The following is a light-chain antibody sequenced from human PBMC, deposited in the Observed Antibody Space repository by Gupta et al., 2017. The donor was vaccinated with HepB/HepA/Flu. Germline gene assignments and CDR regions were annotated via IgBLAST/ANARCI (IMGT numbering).Light chain of an antibody. CDR3: QQYDSSPNT. J-gene: IGKJ2*01. CDR1: QSISSSY. Sequence: DIVLTQSPGPLSLSPGESATLSCRASQSISSSYLAWYQQNTGQAPRLLIYGTSSSATGIPDRFIGSGSGTNFTLTISRLEPEDFAVYYCQQYDSSPNTFGQGTKLEIK. V-gene: IGKV3-20*01. CDR2: GTS.